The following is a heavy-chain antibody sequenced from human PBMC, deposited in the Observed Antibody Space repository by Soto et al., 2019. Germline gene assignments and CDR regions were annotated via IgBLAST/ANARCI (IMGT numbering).Heavy chain of an antibody. J-gene: IGHJ6*02. Sequence: ASVKVSCKASGYTFTSYGISWVRQAPGQGLEWMGWISAYNGNTNYAQKLQGRVTMTTDTSTSTAYMELRSLRSDDTAVYYCARLRSSWSLGYYYGMDVWGQGTTVTVSS. CDR2: ISAYNGNT. CDR3: ARLRSSWSLGYYYGMDV. D-gene: IGHD6-13*01. CDR1: GYTFTSYG. V-gene: IGHV1-18*01.